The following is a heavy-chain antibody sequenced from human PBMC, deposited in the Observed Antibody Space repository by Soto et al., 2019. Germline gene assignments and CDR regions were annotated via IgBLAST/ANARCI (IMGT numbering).Heavy chain of an antibody. CDR3: ARGSSWYPY. J-gene: IGHJ4*02. CDR2: ISSSSSTI. CDR1: GFTFSSYS. Sequence: GGSLRLSCAASGFTFSSYSINWVRQAPGKGLEWVSYISSSSSTIYYADSVKGRFTISRDNAKNSLLLQMNTLRAEDTAVYYCARGSSWYPYWGQGSLVTVSS. V-gene: IGHV3-48*04. D-gene: IGHD6-13*01.